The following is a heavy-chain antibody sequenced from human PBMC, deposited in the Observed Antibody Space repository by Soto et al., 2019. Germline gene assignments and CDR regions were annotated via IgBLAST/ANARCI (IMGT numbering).Heavy chain of an antibody. CDR3: ARYWSAGTLYGAFDI. D-gene: IGHD2-15*01. Sequence: QVQLVQSGAEVKKPGSSVKVSCKASGGTFSDFTLSWLRQAPGRGLEWMGGIIPMIGATNNAQKLKGRLTITADKSTGTVYMALNSLRSDDTAVYYCARYWSAGTLYGAFDIWGQGTEVTVSP. V-gene: IGHV1-69*06. J-gene: IGHJ3*02. CDR2: IIPMIGAT. CDR1: GGTFSDFT.